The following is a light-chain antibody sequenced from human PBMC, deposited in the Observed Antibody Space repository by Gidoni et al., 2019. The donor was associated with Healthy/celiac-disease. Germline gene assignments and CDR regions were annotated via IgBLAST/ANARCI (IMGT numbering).Light chain of an antibody. J-gene: IGLJ3*02. CDR3: AAWDDSLSGRV. Sequence: QSVLTQPPSASGSPGQRVTIPCSGSSSNIGSNYVYWYQELPGTAPKLLIYRNNLRPSGVPDRFSGSKSGTSASLAISGLRSEDEADYYCAAWDDSLSGRVFGGGTKLTVL. CDR2: RNN. CDR1: SSNIGSNY. V-gene: IGLV1-47*01.